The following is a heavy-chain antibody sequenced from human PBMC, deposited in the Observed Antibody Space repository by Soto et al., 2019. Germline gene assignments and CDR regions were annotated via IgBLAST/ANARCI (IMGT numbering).Heavy chain of an antibody. V-gene: IGHV1-18*04. J-gene: IGHJ5*02. CDR3: ARGDSTGSPTGWFDP. CDR2: ISSYNGDT. Sequence: QVQLVQSGAEVKKPGASVQVSCKASGYTFTRYSINWVRQAPGQGLEWVGWISSYNGDTKYAQKYQGRVTLTTDTSTTTTSMDLRSLTSADTAVYFCARGDSTGSPTGWFDPWGQGTLVTVSS. D-gene: IGHD6-19*01. CDR1: GYTFTRYS.